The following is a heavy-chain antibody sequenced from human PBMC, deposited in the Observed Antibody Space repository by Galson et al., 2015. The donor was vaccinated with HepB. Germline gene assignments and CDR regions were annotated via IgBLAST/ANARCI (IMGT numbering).Heavy chain of an antibody. CDR2: ISHDGSNK. V-gene: IGHV3-30-3*01. J-gene: IGHJ6*02. CDR1: GFTFSSYA. CDR3: ARDRERYCSSTSCMGGMDV. D-gene: IGHD2-2*01. Sequence: SLRLSCAASGFTFSSYAMHWVRQAPGKGLEWVAVISHDGSNKYYADSVKGRFTISRDNSKNTLYLQMNSLRAEDTAVYYCARDRERYCSSTSCMGGMDVWGQGTTVTVSS.